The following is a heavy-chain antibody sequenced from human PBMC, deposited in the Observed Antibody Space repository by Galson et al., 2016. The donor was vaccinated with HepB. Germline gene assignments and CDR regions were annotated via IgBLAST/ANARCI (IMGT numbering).Heavy chain of an antibody. V-gene: IGHV3-23*01. CDR3: AKEPQKYSSGWYYYN. CDR1: GFTFSSYA. CDR2: ISGSGRST. J-gene: IGHJ4*02. D-gene: IGHD6-19*01. Sequence: SLRLSCAASGFTFSSYAMSWVRQAPGKGLELVSSISGSGRSTYYADSVKGRYAISRDNSKNTLYLQMDSLRVEDTALYYCAKEPQKYSSGWYYYNWGQGALVTVSS.